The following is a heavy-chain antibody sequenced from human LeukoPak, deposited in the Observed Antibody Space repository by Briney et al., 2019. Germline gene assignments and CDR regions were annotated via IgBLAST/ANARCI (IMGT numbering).Heavy chain of an antibody. J-gene: IGHJ4*02. V-gene: IGHV1-8*01. CDR3: TTSPVPGIDY. Sequence: ASVKVSCKASGYTFTSYDINWVRQATGQGLEWMGWVNPNSGNTGHAQKFQGRVTMTRNTSISTAYMELSSLRSEDTAVYYCTTSPVPGIDYWGQGIQVTVSS. D-gene: IGHD6-19*01. CDR2: VNPNSGNT. CDR1: GYTFTSYD.